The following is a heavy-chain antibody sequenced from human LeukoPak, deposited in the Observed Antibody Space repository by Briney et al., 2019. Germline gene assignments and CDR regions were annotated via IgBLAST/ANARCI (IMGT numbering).Heavy chain of an antibody. Sequence: PSETLSLTCAVSGVSISSGYYWGWIRQSPGTGLEGIGNIYHSGTTYYNPSLKSRVPISEDTSKNQSSLKLSSETAANTAVYYCARQIVVSPRDDYWAQGTLVTLSS. D-gene: IGHD2-15*01. CDR2: IYHSGTT. V-gene: IGHV4-38-2*01. CDR1: GVSISSGYY. CDR3: ARQIVVSPRDDY. J-gene: IGHJ4*02.